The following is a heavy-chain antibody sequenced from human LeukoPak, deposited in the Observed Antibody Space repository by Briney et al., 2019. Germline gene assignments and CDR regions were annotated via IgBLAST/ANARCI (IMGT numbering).Heavy chain of an antibody. CDR2: IYPNGST. V-gene: IGHV4-59*01. CDR3: ARDVRRALRFNNFYPYFGMDV. J-gene: IGHJ6*04. Sequence: SETLSLTRSVSGGPINFYWSWIRQSPGKGLEWIGCIYPNGSTSYNSSLKSRVTISLDTSKKQVSLMLKSVTAADTAVYYCARDVRRALRFNNFYPYFGMDVWGKGTTVIVST. D-gene: IGHD3-3*01. CDR1: GGPINFY.